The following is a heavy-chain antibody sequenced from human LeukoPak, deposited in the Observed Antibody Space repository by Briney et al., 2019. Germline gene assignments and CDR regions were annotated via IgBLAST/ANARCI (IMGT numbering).Heavy chain of an antibody. CDR3: ASDGDSSGWFYFDY. Sequence: GGSLRLSSAASGVTFRSYVMTWVRQARGKGREWVSSISSSSSHIYYAVSVKGRFTISRDNAKNSRYLQMNSLRAEDTAVYYCASDGDSSGWFYFDYWGQGTMVTVSS. V-gene: IGHV3-21*01. CDR1: GVTFRSYV. D-gene: IGHD6-19*01. J-gene: IGHJ4*02. CDR2: ISSSSSHI.